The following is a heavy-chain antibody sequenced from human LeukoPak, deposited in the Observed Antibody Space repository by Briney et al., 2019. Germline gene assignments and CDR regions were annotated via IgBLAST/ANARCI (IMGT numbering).Heavy chain of an antibody. Sequence: ASVKVTCKASGCTFTGYYMHWVRQAPGQGLEWMGWINPNSGGTNYAQKFQDRVTMTRDTSISTAYMELSRLRSDDTAVYYCARSPYGGNSFDYWGQGTLVTVSS. CDR2: INPNSGGT. D-gene: IGHD4-23*01. CDR3: ARSPYGGNSFDY. J-gene: IGHJ4*02. CDR1: GCTFTGYY. V-gene: IGHV1-2*02.